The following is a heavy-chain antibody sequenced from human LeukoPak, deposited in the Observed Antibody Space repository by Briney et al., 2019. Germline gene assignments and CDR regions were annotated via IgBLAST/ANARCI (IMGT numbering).Heavy chain of an antibody. J-gene: IGHJ4*02. Sequence: ASVKVSCKASGYTFTGYYMHWVRQAPGQGLEWMGGINPNSGGTNYAQKFQGRVTMTRDTSISTAYMELSRLRSDDTAVYYCARIGVRYGGSHLDYWGQGTLVTVSS. CDR2: INPNSGGT. V-gene: IGHV1-2*02. CDR1: GYTFTGYY. D-gene: IGHD1-26*01. CDR3: ARIGVRYGGSHLDY.